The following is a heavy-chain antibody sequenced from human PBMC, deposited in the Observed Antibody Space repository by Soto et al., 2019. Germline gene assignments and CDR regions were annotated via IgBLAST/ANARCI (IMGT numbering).Heavy chain of an antibody. Sequence: ASVKLYCKASGGTFSSYAISWVRQAPGQGLELMGWISAYDGKTTYAEKFQGRVTLTTDTSTSTAYMELRSLRSDDTAIYYCARDPHEFWTSYWFDPWGQGTPVTVSS. CDR2: ISAYDGKT. CDR3: ARDPHEFWTSYWFDP. D-gene: IGHD3-3*01. CDR1: GGTFSSYA. V-gene: IGHV1-18*01. J-gene: IGHJ5*02.